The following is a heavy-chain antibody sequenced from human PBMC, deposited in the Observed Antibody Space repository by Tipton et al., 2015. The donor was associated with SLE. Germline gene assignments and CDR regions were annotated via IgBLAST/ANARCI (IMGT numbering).Heavy chain of an antibody. CDR2: IKNDGSST. CDR1: GFSFSVYW. CDR3: AGQLSYYYGMDV. D-gene: IGHD6-13*01. Sequence: SLRLSCAASGFSFSVYWMHWVRQAPGKGLVWVSRIKNDGSSTSYADSVRGRFTISRDNSKNTLYLQMNSLRAEDTAVYYCAGQLSYYYGMDVWGQGTTVTVSS. V-gene: IGHV3-74*01. J-gene: IGHJ6*02.